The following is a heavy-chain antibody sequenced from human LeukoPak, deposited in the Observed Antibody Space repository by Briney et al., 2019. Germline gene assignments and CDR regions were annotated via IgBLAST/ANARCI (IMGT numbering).Heavy chain of an antibody. J-gene: IGHJ5*02. D-gene: IGHD2-15*01. Sequence: SETLSLTCAVYGGSFSGYYWSWIRQPPGKGLEWIGEINHSGSTNYNPSLKSRLTISVDTSKNQFSLKLSSVTAADTAVYYCARGPGYCSGGSCSPWGQGTLVTVSS. CDR1: GGSFSGYY. CDR3: ARGPGYCSGGSCSP. CDR2: INHSGST. V-gene: IGHV4-34*01.